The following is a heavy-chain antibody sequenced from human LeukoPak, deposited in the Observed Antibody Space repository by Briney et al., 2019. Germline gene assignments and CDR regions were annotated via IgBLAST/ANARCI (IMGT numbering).Heavy chain of an antibody. J-gene: IGHJ4*02. V-gene: IGHV3-23*01. CDR3: AKSGPITMVRGVAPSFDY. D-gene: IGHD3-10*01. Sequence: GGSLRLSCAASGFTFSSYAMSWVLQAPGKGLEWVSAISGSGGSTYYADSVKGRFTISRDNSKNTLYLQMNSLRAEDTAVYYCAKSGPITMVRGVAPSFDYWGQGTLVTVSS. CDR2: ISGSGGST. CDR1: GFTFSSYA.